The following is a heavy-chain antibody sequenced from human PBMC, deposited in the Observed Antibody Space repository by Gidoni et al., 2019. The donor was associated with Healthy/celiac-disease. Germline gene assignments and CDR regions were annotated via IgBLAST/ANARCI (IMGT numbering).Heavy chain of an antibody. CDR2: INHSGST. Sequence: QVPLQQWGAGLLKPSETLSLPCAVYGGSFSGYYWSWIRQPPGKGLEWIGEINHSGSTNYNPSLKRRVTISVDTSKNQFSLKLSSVTAADTAVYYCARFGLTGLNPFDYWGQGTLVTVSS. V-gene: IGHV4-34*01. D-gene: IGHD3-9*01. CDR3: ARFGLTGLNPFDY. J-gene: IGHJ4*02. CDR1: GGSFSGYY.